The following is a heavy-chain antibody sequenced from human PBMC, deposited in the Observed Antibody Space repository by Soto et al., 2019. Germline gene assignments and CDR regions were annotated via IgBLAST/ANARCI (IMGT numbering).Heavy chain of an antibody. CDR2: ISSSGTTI. CDR3: ARIGLRNYYYYYYMDV. Sequence: GGSRRLSCAASGFTFSDKYMSWIRQAPGKGLEWVSYISSSGTTIYYADSVKGRFTISRDNAKNSLYLQMNSLRAEDTAVYYCARIGLRNYYYYYYMDVWGKGTTVTVSS. J-gene: IGHJ6*03. V-gene: IGHV3-11*01. CDR1: GFTFSDKY. D-gene: IGHD3-16*01.